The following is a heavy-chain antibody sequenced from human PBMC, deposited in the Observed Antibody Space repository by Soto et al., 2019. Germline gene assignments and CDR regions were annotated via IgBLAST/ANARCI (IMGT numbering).Heavy chain of an antibody. D-gene: IGHD6-6*01. J-gene: IGHJ3*02. Sequence: SETLSLTCTVSGGSISSSSYYWGWIRQPPGKGLEWIGCIYYSGSTYYNPSLKSRVTISVDTSKNQFSLKLSSATAADTAVYYCARRRIAARPAFDIWGQGTMVTVSS. CDR3: ARRRIAARPAFDI. CDR1: GGSISSSSYY. V-gene: IGHV4-39*01. CDR2: IYYSGST.